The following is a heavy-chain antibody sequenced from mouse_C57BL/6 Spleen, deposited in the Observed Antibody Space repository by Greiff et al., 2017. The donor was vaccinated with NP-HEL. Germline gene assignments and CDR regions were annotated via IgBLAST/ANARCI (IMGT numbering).Heavy chain of an antibody. V-gene: IGHV1-82*01. D-gene: IGHD2-3*01. CDR2: IYPGDGDT. CDR3: ARSGDGYFWDY. CDR1: GYAFSSSW. J-gene: IGHJ4*01. Sequence: VKLMESGPELVKPGASVKISCKASGYAFSSSWMNWVKQRPGKGLEWIGRIYPGDGDTNYNGKFKGKATLTADKSSSTAYMQLSSLTSEDSAVYFCARSGDGYFWDYWGQGTSVTVSS.